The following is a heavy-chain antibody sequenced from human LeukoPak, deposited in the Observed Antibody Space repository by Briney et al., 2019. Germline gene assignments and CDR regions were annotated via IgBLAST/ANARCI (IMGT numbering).Heavy chain of an antibody. J-gene: IGHJ4*02. D-gene: IGHD3-16*01. CDR3: AKEGRIMITFGVQPADY. CDR1: GFTFSSYT. V-gene: IGHV3-23*01. CDR2: ISGSGGST. Sequence: GGSLRLSCAASGFTFSSYTMNWVRQAPGKGLEWVSAISGSGGSTYYADSVKGRFTISRDNSKNTLYLQMNSLRAEDTAVYYCAKEGRIMITFGVQPADYWGQGTLVTVSS.